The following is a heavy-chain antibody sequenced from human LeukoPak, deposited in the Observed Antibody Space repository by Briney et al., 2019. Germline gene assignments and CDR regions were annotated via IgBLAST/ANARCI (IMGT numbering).Heavy chain of an antibody. J-gene: IGHJ4*02. CDR1: GYTFTSHY. CDR3: ARLLNYYDSSGYYQYYFDY. CDR2: INPSSGNT. Sequence: ASVKVSCKASGYTFTSHYIHWVRQAPGQGLEWMGLINPSSGNTYYLQTLEGRVTMTRDTSTTTVYMELSSLRSEDTAVYYCARLLNYYDSSGYYQYYFDYRGQGTLVTVSS. V-gene: IGHV1-46*04. D-gene: IGHD3-22*01.